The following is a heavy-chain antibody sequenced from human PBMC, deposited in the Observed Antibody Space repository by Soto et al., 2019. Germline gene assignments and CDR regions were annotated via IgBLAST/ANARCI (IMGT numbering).Heavy chain of an antibody. CDR2: IYPGDSDT. CDR1: GYGFTSYW. CDR3: AMRGMGTIFGLVAYDYGMDV. V-gene: IGHV5-51*01. D-gene: IGHD3-3*01. J-gene: IGHJ6*02. Sequence: GESLKISCKGSGYGFTSYWIGWVRQMPGKGLEWMGIIYPGDSDTRYSPSFQGQVTISADKSISTAYLQWSSLKASDTAMYYRAMRGMGTIFGLVAYDYGMDVWGQGTPVTVS.